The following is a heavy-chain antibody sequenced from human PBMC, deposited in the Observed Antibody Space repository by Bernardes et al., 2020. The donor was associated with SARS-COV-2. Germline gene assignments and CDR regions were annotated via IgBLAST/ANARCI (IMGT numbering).Heavy chain of an antibody. Sequence: GGSLRLSCAASGFTFSSHWMNWVRQAPGKGLEWLANIERDGSEENYVDSVKGRFTISRDNAKNSLYLQMNSLRAEDTAVYYCARSFYDYLWGSYRQIDYWGQGILVIVSS. CDR2: IERDGSEE. CDR3: ARSFYDYLWGSYRQIDY. CDR1: GFTFSSHW. V-gene: IGHV3-7*04. J-gene: IGHJ4*02. D-gene: IGHD3-16*02.